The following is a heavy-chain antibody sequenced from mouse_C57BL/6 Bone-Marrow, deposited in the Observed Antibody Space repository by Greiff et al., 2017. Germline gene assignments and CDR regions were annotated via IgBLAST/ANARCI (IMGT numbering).Heavy chain of an antibody. V-gene: IGHV2-2*01. CDR2: IWSGGST. J-gene: IGHJ1*03. CDR1: GFSLTSYG. CDR3: ARSPWYFDV. Sequence: VQLKESGPGLVQPSQSLSITCTVSGFSLTSYGVHWVRQSPGKGLEWLGVIWSGGSTDYYAAFISRLSISKDNSKSQVFFLMTRLPADDTAVYYCARSPWYFDVWGTGTTVTVSS.